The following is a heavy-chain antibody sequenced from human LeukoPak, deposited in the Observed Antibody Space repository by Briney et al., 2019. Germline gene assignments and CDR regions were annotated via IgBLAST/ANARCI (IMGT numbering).Heavy chain of an antibody. D-gene: IGHD5-18*01. CDR3: ARGARGYSYGGYYYGMDV. Sequence: GGSLRLSCGAYGFTFSSYSMKWVRQARGKGLEWVSSISSSSSYIYYADSVKGRFTISRDNAKNSLYLQMNSLRAEDTAVYYCARGARGYSYGGYYYGMDVWGKGATVTVSS. CDR1: GFTFSSYS. J-gene: IGHJ6*04. V-gene: IGHV3-21*01. CDR2: ISSSSSYI.